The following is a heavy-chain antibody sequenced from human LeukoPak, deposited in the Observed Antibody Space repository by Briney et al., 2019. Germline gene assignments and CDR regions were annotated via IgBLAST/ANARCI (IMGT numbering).Heavy chain of an antibody. CDR3: AKKHYYDDSSGYDDYYYYGMDV. J-gene: IGHJ6*02. CDR2: ITSTSNHI. Sequence: GGSLRLSCAASGFVFSTYDMNWVRQAPGKGLKWVSAITSTSNHINYADSVKGRFTISRDSANNSLYLQMNSLRAEDTVVYYCAKKHYYDDSSGYDDYYYYGMDVWGQGTTVTVSS. D-gene: IGHD3-22*01. CDR1: GFVFSTYD. V-gene: IGHV3-21*01.